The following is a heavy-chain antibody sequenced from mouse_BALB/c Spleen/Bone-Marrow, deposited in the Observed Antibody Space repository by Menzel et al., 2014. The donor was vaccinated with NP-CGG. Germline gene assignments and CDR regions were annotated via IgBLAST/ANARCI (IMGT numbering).Heavy chain of an antibody. CDR2: IHYSGNT. V-gene: IGHV3-1*02. CDR1: GYSITSGYG. J-gene: IGHJ3*01. D-gene: IGHD1-2*01. Sequence: EVMLVESGPDLVKPSQSLSLTCTVTGYSITSGYGWHWIRQFPGNKLEWMAYIHYSGNTDYNPSLKSRISITRDTSKNQFFLQLNSVTTEDTATYYCAREARTTAGFAYWGQGTLVTVSA. CDR3: AREARTTAGFAY.